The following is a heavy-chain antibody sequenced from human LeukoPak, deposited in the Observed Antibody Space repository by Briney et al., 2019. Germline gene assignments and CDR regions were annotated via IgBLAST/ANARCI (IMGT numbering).Heavy chain of an antibody. D-gene: IGHD4-17*01. CDR1: GGSISSYY. V-gene: IGHV4-59*01. CDR3: ARAIPYYGYYYVDV. CDR2: IYYSGST. J-gene: IGHJ6*03. Sequence: PSETLSLTCTVSGGSISSYYWSWIRQPPGKGLEWIGYIYYSGSTNYNPSLKSRVTISVDTSKNQFSLKLSSVTTADTAVYYCARAIPYYGYYYVDVWGKGTTVTISS.